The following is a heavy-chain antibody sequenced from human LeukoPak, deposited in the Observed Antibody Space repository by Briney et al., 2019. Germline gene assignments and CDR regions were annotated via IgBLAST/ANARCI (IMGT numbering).Heavy chain of an antibody. D-gene: IGHD6-13*01. CDR2: IYTSGST. CDR3: ARETWQQLVQGSWFDP. V-gene: IGHV4-4*07. Sequence: SQTLSLTCTVSGGPISSYYWSWIRQPAGKGLEWMGRIYTSGSTNYNPSLKSRVTMSVDTSKNQFSLKLSSVTAADTAVYYCARETWQQLVQGSWFDPWGQGTLVTVSS. J-gene: IGHJ5*02. CDR1: GGPISSYY.